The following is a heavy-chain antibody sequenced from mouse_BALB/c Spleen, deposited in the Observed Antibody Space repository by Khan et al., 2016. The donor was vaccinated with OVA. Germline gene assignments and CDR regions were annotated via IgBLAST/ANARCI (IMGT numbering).Heavy chain of an antibody. V-gene: IGHV1S34*01. Sequence: LVKAGASVKISCKASGYSFNGYYIHWVKQSQGKSLEWIGYISCYNGAASYSQKFKGKATFTAHTSSTTAYMQLNSLTSEDSAVYYCARDGYYYALDYWGQGISVTVSS. CDR3: ARDGYYYALDY. CDR2: ISCYNGAA. CDR1: GYSFNGYY. D-gene: IGHD2-3*01. J-gene: IGHJ4*01.